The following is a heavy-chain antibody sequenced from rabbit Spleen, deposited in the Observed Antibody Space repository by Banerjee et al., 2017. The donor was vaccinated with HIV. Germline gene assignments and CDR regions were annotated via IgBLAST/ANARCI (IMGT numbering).Heavy chain of an antibody. V-gene: IGHV1S7*01. D-gene: IGHD3-1*01. CDR3: VRDTWHFNL. CDR1: GFDFSSSYD. Sequence: QLKETGGGLVQPGGSLTLSCKASGFDFSSSYDMCWVRQAPGKGLEWIGYIDPVFGSTYCAPWVNGRFTISSHNAQNTLYLQLNSLTAADTATYFCVRDTWHFNLWGPGTLVTVS. CDR2: IDPVFGST. J-gene: IGHJ4*01.